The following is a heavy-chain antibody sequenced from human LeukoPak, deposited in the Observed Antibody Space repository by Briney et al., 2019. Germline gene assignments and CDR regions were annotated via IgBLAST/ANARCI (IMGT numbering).Heavy chain of an antibody. Sequence: ASVKVSCKASGGTFSSYAISWVRQAPGQGLEWMGGIIPIFGTANYAQKFQGRVTITADKSTSTAYMELSSLRSEDTAVYYCARVRADTAMVTAYYYYYYMDVWGKGTTVTVSS. CDR1: GGTFSSYA. CDR3: ARVRADTAMVTAYYYYYYMDV. CDR2: IIPIFGTA. D-gene: IGHD5-18*01. J-gene: IGHJ6*03. V-gene: IGHV1-69*06.